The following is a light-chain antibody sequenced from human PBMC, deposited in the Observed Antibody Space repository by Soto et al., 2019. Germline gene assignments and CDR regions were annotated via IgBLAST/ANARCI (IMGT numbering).Light chain of an antibody. CDR2: EVS. V-gene: IGLV2-14*01. J-gene: IGLJ1*01. CDR3: SSYTSSSTLV. Sequence: QSVLTQPASVSGSPGQPITISCTGTSSDVGHYDFVSWYQQHPGKAPKLMIYEVSNRPSGVSNRFSGSKSGNTASLTISGLQAEDEADYYCSSYTSSSTLVFGTGTKVTVL. CDR1: SSDVGHYDF.